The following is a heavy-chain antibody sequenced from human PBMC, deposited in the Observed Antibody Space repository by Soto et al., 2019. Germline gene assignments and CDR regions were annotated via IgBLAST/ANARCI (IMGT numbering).Heavy chain of an antibody. J-gene: IGHJ5*02. V-gene: IGHV1-46*01. D-gene: IGHD2-2*01. CDR2: INPDAGAT. CDR3: ARGDIVLVPASEGNWFDP. CDR1: AYSFTTYH. Sequence: QVQLVQSGAEVKKPGASVTLSCKASAYSFTTYHIHWVRQAPGQGLEWMGLINPDAGATNYAQRFQGRLRLTRDTSKSTVYMELRSLRFDDTAVYFCARGDIVLVPASEGNWFDPWGQGTLVTVSS.